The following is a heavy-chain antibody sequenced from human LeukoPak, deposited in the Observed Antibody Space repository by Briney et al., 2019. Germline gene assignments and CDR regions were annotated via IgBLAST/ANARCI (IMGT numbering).Heavy chain of an antibody. CDR1: GGSISSSSYY. CDR2: IYYSGST. V-gene: IGHV4-39*07. D-gene: IGHD6-13*01. J-gene: IGHJ4*02. Sequence: SETLSLTCTVSGGSISSSSYYWGWIRQPPGKGPEWIGSIYYSGSTYYNPSLKSRVTISVDTSKNQFSLKLSSVTAADTAVYYCARSERYIAAAPRFWGQGTLVTVSS. CDR3: ARSERYIAAAPRF.